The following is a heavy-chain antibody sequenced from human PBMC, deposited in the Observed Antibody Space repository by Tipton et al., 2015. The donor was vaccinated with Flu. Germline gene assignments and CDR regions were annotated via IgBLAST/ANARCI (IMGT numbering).Heavy chain of an antibody. CDR3: ARDREAAADIYYYYGMDV. CDR1: GGTFSSYA. Sequence: QVQLVQSGAEVKKPGSSVKVSCKASGGTFSSYAISWVRQAPGQGLEWMGRIIPILGIANYAQKFQGRVTITADKSTSTAYMELSSLRSEDTAVYYCARDREAAADIYYYYGMDVWGQGTTVTVSS. D-gene: IGHD6-13*01. CDR2: IIPILGIA. J-gene: IGHJ6*02. V-gene: IGHV1-69*04.